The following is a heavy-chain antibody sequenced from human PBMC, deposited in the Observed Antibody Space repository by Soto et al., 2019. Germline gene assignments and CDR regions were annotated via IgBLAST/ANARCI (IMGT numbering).Heavy chain of an antibody. CDR1: GFTFSSYA. Sequence: EVQLLESGGGLVQPGGSLRLSCAASGFTFSSYAMSWVRQAPGKGLEWVSAISGSGGSTYYADSVKGRFTISRDNSKNTLYLQMNSLRAEDTAVYYCAKVGYCSGGSCYFIDYGDFLDYWGQGTLVTVSS. V-gene: IGHV3-23*01. CDR3: AKVGYCSGGSCYFIDYGDFLDY. J-gene: IGHJ4*02. CDR2: ISGSGGST. D-gene: IGHD2-15*01.